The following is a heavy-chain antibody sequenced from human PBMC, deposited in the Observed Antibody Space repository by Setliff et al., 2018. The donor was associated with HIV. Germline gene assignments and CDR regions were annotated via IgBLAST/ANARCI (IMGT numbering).Heavy chain of an antibody. CDR2: IIPIFGTP. Sequence: SVKVSCKASGDTFSGYVISWVRQAPGQGLEWMGGIIPIFGTPNYAQRFQGRVTITTDESTSTAYMDLSILRSEDTAVYYCARDQATGYEKVWFSWIDPWGQGTLVTVSS. D-gene: IGHD5-12*01. V-gene: IGHV1-69*05. CDR1: GDTFSGYV. J-gene: IGHJ5*02. CDR3: ARDQATGYEKVWFSWIDP.